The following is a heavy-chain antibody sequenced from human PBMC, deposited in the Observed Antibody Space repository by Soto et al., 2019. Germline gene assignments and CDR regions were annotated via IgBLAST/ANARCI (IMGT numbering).Heavy chain of an antibody. D-gene: IGHD3-10*01. V-gene: IGHV1-69*01. CDR3: ARGEFYYVSGSYSSNFDY. Sequence: QVQVVQSGTAVKQPGSSVKVSCKASGGSFSSYAISWVRQAPGQGLEWMGGIIPIFDTANYAQKFQGRVMITADESTSTAYMELSSLRAEDTAVYYCARGEFYYVSGSYSSNFDYWGRGTLVTVSS. J-gene: IGHJ4*02. CDR1: GGSFSSYA. CDR2: IIPIFDTA.